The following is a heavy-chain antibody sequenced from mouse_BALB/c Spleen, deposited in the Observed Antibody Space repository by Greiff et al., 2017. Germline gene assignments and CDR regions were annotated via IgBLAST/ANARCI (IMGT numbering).Heavy chain of an antibody. CDR2: ISYDGSN. CDR1: GYSITSGYY. J-gene: IGHJ4*01. Sequence: EVKLMESGPGLVKPSQSLSLTCSVTGYSITSGYYWNWIRQFPGNKLEWMGYISYDGSNNYNPSLKNRISITRDTSKNQFFLKLNSVTTEDTATYYCARETGAMDYWGQGTSVTVSS. V-gene: IGHV3-6*02. CDR3: ARETGAMDY.